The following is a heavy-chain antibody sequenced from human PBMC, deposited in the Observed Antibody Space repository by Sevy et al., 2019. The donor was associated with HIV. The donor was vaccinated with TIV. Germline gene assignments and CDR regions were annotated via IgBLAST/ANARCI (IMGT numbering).Heavy chain of an antibody. J-gene: IGHJ6*02. CDR3: ARGPPPFYGMDV. Sequence: GGSLRLSCAASGFTFSSYNMNWVRQAPGKGLEWVSSITSTSDYIYYADSLTGRCTISRDNAKTLLYLQMNSLRAEDTAVYYCARGPPPFYGMDVWGQGTTVTVSS. CDR1: GFTFSSYN. CDR2: ITSTSDYI. V-gene: IGHV3-21*06.